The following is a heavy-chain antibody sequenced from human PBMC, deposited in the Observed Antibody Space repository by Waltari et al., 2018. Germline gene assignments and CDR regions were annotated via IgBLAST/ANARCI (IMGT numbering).Heavy chain of an antibody. Sequence: EVQVLESGGGLVQPGGSLRLSCAPSGFTFSNYAMVWVRQAPGKGLEWVSGISGDGGDSTYYADSVKGRFTISRDNSKSTLYLQMNSLRAEDTAVYYCAKFPSDMWGQGTMVTVSS. CDR3: AKFPSDM. CDR2: ISGDGGDST. J-gene: IGHJ3*02. CDR1: GFTFSNYA. V-gene: IGHV3-23*01.